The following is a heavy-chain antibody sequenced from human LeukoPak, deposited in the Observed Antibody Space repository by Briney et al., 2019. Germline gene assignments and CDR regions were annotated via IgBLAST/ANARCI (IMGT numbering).Heavy chain of an antibody. V-gene: IGHV3-30-3*01. CDR3: ARVGRSRDYFDS. CDR2: ASYDGNNK. Sequence: PGRSLRLSCVASGFTFSDYAMHWVRQAPGKGLEGVAVASYDGNNKYYADSVKGRFTISRDNSKNTMYLQMNSLRAEDTAVYYCARVGRSRDYFDSWGQGTLVTVSS. J-gene: IGHJ4*02. CDR1: GFTFSDYA.